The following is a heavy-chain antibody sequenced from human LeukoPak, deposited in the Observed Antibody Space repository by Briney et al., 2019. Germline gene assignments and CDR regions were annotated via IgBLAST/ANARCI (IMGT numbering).Heavy chain of an antibody. CDR1: GYTFTDYY. Sequence: GASVKVSCKASGYTFTDYYMHWVRQAPGRELEWMGWIYPNSGDTNYAQKFQGRVTMTRDTSITTAYMELRTLRSDDTAVYYCARDRQGLTAGANNWFDPWGQGTLVSVSS. CDR2: IYPNSGDT. V-gene: IGHV1-2*02. J-gene: IGHJ5*02. D-gene: IGHD6-13*01. CDR3: ARDRQGLTAGANNWFDP.